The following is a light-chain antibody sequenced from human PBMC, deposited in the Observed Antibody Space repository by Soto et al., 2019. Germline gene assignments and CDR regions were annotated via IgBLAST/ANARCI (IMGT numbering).Light chain of an antibody. J-gene: IGLJ1*01. CDR1: SSDIGGSEY. Sequence: QSALTQPASVSGSPGQSITISCAGTSSDIGGSEYVAWYQQHPGKAPKLMIYGVSNRPSGVSNRFSGSKSGNTASLTISGLKSEDEADYICDSARSSSTTFYVFGTGTKVTVL. CDR2: GVS. CDR3: DSARSSSTTFYV. V-gene: IGLV2-14*03.